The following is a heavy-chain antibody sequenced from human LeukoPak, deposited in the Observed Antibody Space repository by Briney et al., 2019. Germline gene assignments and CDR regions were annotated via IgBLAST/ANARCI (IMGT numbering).Heavy chain of an antibody. D-gene: IGHD1-1*01. V-gene: IGHV1-69*01. J-gene: IGHJ4*02. CDR2: IIPIFGTA. CDR3: ARGAGTSYYFDY. Sequence: ASVKVSCKASAGTFSSYAISWVRQAPGQGLEWVGGIIPIFGTANYAQKFQGRVTITADESTSTAYMELSSLRSEDTAVYYCARGAGTSYYFDYWGQGTLVTVSS. CDR1: AGTFSSYA.